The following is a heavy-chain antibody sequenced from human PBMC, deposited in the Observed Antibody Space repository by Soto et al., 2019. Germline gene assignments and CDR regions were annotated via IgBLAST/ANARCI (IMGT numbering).Heavy chain of an antibody. CDR1: GYTFTSYD. CDR2: MNPNSGNT. V-gene: IGHV1-8*01. Sequence: QVQLVQSGAEVKKPGASVKVSCKASGYTFTSYDINWVRQATGQGLEWMGWMNPNSGNTGYAQKFQGRDTMTRNTPISTANMELSNLRSEDTAVYYCAVILRYFDWLPISWNGFDPWGQGTLVTVSS. J-gene: IGHJ5*02. D-gene: IGHD3-9*01. CDR3: AVILRYFDWLPISWNGFDP.